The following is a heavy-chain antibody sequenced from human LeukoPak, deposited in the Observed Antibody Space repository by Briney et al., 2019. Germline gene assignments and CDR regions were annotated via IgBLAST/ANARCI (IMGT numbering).Heavy chain of an antibody. J-gene: IGHJ6*02. CDR1: GFTFSSYA. CDR2: ISGSGKNT. D-gene: IGHD1-26*01. V-gene: IGHV3-23*01. Sequence: GGSLRLSCAASGFTFSSYAMSWVRQAPGKGLGWVSVISGSGKNTYYADSVKGRFTISRDNSKNTLYLQMNSLRAEDTAVYYCARGSGDYYYGMDVWGQGTTVTVSS. CDR3: ARGSGDYYYGMDV.